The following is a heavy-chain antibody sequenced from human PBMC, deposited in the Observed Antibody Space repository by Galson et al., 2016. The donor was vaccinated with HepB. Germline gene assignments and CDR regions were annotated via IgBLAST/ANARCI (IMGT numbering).Heavy chain of an antibody. D-gene: IGHD2/OR15-2a*01. Sequence: ALSGDSVTVNSATCSWIRQSPSRGLEWLGRTTYRSQWLYVYAPSLKGRITIKPDTSTNQFSLHLTSVTPEDTAIYYCARSAYFKEWLDPWGQGTPVTVSS. V-gene: IGHV6-1*01. CDR2: TTYRSQWLY. CDR3: ARSAYFKEWLDP. J-gene: IGHJ5*02. CDR1: GDSVTVNSAT.